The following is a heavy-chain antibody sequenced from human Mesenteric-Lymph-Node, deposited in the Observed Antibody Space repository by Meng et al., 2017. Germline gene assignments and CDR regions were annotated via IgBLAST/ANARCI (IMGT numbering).Heavy chain of an antibody. D-gene: IGHD3-22*01. V-gene: IGHV1-46*01. CDR1: GYTFTSYY. Sequence: QVQLVQSGAEVKKPGASGKVSCKASGYTFTSYYMHWVRQAPGQGLEWMGIIDSGGGYTSYAQKFRGRVTMTRDTSTNTVYMELSSLRFEDTAVFYCARSLDTSGHAYFDYWGQGTLVTVSS. CDR3: ARSLDTSGHAYFDY. J-gene: IGHJ4*02. CDR2: IDSGGGYT.